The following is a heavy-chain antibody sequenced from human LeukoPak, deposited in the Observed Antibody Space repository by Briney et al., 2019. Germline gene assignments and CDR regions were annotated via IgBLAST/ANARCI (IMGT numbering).Heavy chain of an antibody. CDR2: ISAYNGNT. D-gene: IGHD3-22*01. CDR1: GYTFTSYG. CDR3: ASPSGYYYDSSGYTADDAFDI. Sequence: ASVKVSCKASGYTFTSYGISWVRQAPGQGLEWMGWISAYNGNTNYAQKLQGRVTMTTDTSTSTAYMELRSLRSDDTAVYYCASPSGYYYDSSGYTADDAFDIWGQGTMVTVSS. J-gene: IGHJ3*02. V-gene: IGHV1-18*01.